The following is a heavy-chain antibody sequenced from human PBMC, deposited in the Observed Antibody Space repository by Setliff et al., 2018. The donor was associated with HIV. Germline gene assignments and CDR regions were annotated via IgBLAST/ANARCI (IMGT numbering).Heavy chain of an antibody. Sequence: SETLSLTCKVSGAPISSYYWNWIRQPPGKGLEWIGYIYNSGYSNSKPSLKSRVTISLDTSKNQFSLKLNSVTAADTAVYYCEAATVGEAGYYGIDVWGPGTTVTVSS. CDR1: GAPISSYY. CDR2: IYNSGYS. CDR3: EAATVGEAGYYGIDV. V-gene: IGHV4-59*12. J-gene: IGHJ6*02. D-gene: IGHD1-26*01.